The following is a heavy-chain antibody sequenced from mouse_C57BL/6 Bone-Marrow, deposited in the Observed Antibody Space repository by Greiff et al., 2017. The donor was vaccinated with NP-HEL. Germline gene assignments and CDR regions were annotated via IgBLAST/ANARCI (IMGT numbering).Heavy chain of an antibody. V-gene: IGHV5-9*01. J-gene: IGHJ4*01. Sequence: EVMLVESGGGLVKPGGSLKLSCAASGFTFSSYTMSWVRQTPEKRLEWVATISGGGGNTYYPDSVKGRFTISRDNAKNTLYLQMSSLRSEDTALYYCARRTGTDAMDYWGQGTSVTVSS. D-gene: IGHD4-1*01. CDR1: GFTFSSYT. CDR2: ISGGGGNT. CDR3: ARRTGTDAMDY.